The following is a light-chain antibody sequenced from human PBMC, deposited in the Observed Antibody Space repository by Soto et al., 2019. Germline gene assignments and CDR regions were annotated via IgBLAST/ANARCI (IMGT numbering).Light chain of an antibody. Sequence: EIVMTQSPATLSVSPGERATLSCRASRNINRKLAWYQQKPGQAPRLLISGASTRATGIPARFSGSGSGTEFTLTISSLKYEDFAAYYCQQYYDYPPLIFGGGTKVEIK. CDR2: GAS. CDR1: RNINRK. CDR3: QQYYDYPPLI. V-gene: IGKV3-15*01. J-gene: IGKJ4*01.